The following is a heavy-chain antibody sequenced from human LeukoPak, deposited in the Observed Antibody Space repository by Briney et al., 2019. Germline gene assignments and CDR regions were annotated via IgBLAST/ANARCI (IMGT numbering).Heavy chain of an antibody. Sequence: VASVKVSCKASGYTFTSYGISWVRQAPGQGLEWMGWISAYNGNTNYAQKLRGRVTMTTDTSTSTAYMELRSLRSDDTAVYYCARSPLGYCSSTSCEDPWFDYWGRGTLVTVSS. J-gene: IGHJ4*02. V-gene: IGHV1-18*04. CDR2: ISAYNGNT. CDR3: ARSPLGYCSSTSCEDPWFDY. D-gene: IGHD2-2*01. CDR1: GYTFTSYG.